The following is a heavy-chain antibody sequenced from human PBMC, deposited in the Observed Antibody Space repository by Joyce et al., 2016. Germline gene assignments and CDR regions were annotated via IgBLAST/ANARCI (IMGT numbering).Heavy chain of an antibody. Sequence: EGHLVESGGGLVQPGGSLRLSCVASGLNFNISWMNWVRQGPGKGLGWVDSIIPDEKHRYYADSVGGRVTVSRDYATRSVFLQMDSLGVEDTALYFCARDRAYKCFDYWGQGAQVTVST. V-gene: IGHV3-7*01. CDR1: GLNFNISW. CDR2: IIPDEKHR. D-gene: IGHD5-18*01. J-gene: IGHJ4*02. CDR3: ARDRAYKCFDY.